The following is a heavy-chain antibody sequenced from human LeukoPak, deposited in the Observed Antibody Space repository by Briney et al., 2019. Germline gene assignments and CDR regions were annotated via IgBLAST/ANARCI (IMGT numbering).Heavy chain of an antibody. Sequence: ASVKVSCKASGYTFTGYYMHWVRQAPGQGLEWMGWINPNSGGTNYAQKFQGWVTMTRDTSISTAYMELSRLRSEDTAVYYCARGYCSSTSCHGNWFDPWGQGTLVTVSS. CDR3: ARGYCSSTSCHGNWFDP. J-gene: IGHJ5*02. CDR2: INPNSGGT. V-gene: IGHV1-2*04. CDR1: GYTFTGYY. D-gene: IGHD2-2*01.